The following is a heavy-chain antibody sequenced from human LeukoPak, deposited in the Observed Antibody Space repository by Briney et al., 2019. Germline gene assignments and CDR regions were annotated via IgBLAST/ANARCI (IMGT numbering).Heavy chain of an antibody. Sequence: PGGSLRLSCAASGFTFSTFWMTWVRQAPGKGLEWVANIKQDGSEKNYVDSVKGRFTISRDNAKNSLYLQMNSLRDEDTAVYYCASPLDYSSPRYWGQGTLVTVSS. V-gene: IGHV3-7*02. J-gene: IGHJ4*02. CDR2: IKQDGSEK. CDR1: GFTFSTFW. CDR3: ASPLDYSSPRY. D-gene: IGHD6-19*01.